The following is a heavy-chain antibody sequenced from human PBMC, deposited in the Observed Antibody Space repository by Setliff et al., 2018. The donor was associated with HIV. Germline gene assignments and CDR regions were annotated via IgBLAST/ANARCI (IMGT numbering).Heavy chain of an antibody. CDR3: VGVPSYYGTGTLWV. V-gene: IGHV4-59*11. D-gene: IGHD3-10*01. CDR2: MFRGGGR. CDR1: WESKINHD. J-gene: IGHJ6*04. Sequence: SETLSLTCSVSWESKINHDWGWIRQSPGRGLEWIGSMFRGGGRQFQPSLASRVSISGATSKNQFSLKMTSVTPADTAVYFCVGVPSYYGTGTLWVWGKGITVTVSS.